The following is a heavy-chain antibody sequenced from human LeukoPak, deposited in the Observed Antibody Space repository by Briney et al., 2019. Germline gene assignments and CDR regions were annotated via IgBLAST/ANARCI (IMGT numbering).Heavy chain of an antibody. J-gene: IGHJ5*02. CDR1: GGSVSSYY. Sequence: SENLSLTCTVTGGSVSSYYWTWIRQPPGQGLEWIGYIYYSGGTRYNPSLRSRVSISADTSKNQFSLKLSSVTAADTAIYYCARDRGDGHSGWFDPWGQGTLVTVSS. D-gene: IGHD5-24*01. V-gene: IGHV4-59*02. CDR3: ARDRGDGHSGWFDP. CDR2: IYYSGGT.